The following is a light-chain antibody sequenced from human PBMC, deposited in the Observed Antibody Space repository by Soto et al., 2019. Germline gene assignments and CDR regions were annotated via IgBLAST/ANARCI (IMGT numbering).Light chain of an antibody. CDR3: SSDAGDHNYV. V-gene: IGLV2-8*01. Sequence: QSALTQPPSASGSPGQSVTIPCTGTSSDVGAYDHVSWYQQHPGKAPKLIIYELAKRPAGVPDRFSGSKSGNTASLTVSGLQAEDEADYFCSSDAGDHNYVFGTGTTLTVL. CDR1: SSDVGAYDH. J-gene: IGLJ1*01. CDR2: ELA.